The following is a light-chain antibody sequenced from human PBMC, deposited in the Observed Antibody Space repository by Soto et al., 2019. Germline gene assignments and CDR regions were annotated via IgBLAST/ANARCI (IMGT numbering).Light chain of an antibody. J-gene: IGKJ3*01. CDR3: QQYSSYSPFT. CDR1: QAIHSY. V-gene: IGKV1-39*01. Sequence: DIQMTQSPSSLSASVGDRVTITCRASQAIHSYLNWYQQKPGKAPNLLIFATSTLQSGVPSRFSGSGSGTDFTLTISSLQPEDFATYYCQQYSSYSPFTFGPGTKVDI. CDR2: ATS.